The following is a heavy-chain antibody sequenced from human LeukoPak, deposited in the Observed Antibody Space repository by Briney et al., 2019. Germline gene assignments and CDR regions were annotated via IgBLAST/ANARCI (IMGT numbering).Heavy chain of an antibody. CDR1: GLTFSSYA. D-gene: IGHD2-21*02. Sequence: QPGGSLRLSCAASGLTFSSYAVSWVRQAPGKGLEWVSAISGSGGSTYYADSVKGRFTISRDNSKNTLYLQMNSLRAEDTAVYYCAKMVVTAIQGWFDPWGQGTLVTVSS. CDR2: ISGSGGST. V-gene: IGHV3-23*01. J-gene: IGHJ5*02. CDR3: AKMVVTAIQGWFDP.